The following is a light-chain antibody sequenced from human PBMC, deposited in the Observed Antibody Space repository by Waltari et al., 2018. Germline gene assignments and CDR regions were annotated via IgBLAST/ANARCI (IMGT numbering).Light chain of an antibody. J-gene: IGKJ4*01. CDR3: QQRSGWPPT. V-gene: IGKV3-11*01. Sequence: EIVLTQSPATLSLSPGDRHTLHCRASQSINNFLAWYQQKPGQAPRLLIYDSSTRATDIPARFSGSGSGTDFTLTISSLEPEDFAVYYCQQRSGWPPTFGGGTKVDI. CDR1: QSINNF. CDR2: DSS.